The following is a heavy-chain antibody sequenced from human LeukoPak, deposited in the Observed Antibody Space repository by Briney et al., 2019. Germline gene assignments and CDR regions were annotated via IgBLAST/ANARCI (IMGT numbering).Heavy chain of an antibody. CDR2: INPNSGGT. V-gene: IGHV1-2*02. CDR1: GYTFTGYY. J-gene: IGHJ1*01. D-gene: IGHD6-19*01. Sequence: GASVKVSCKASGYTFTGYYMHWVRQAPGQGLEWMGWINPNSGGTNYAQKFRGRVTMTRDTSISTAYMELSRLRSDDTAVYYCARDLEWLVRGYFQHWGQGTLVTVSS. CDR3: ARDLEWLVRGYFQH.